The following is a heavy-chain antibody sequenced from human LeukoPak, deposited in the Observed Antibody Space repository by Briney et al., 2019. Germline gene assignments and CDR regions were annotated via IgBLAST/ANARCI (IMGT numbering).Heavy chain of an antibody. CDR3: ARDRDSSSWARGLFQH. CDR2: ISYDGSNK. CDR1: GFTFSSYA. D-gene: IGHD6-13*01. J-gene: IGHJ1*01. V-gene: IGHV3-30*04. Sequence: GGSLRLSCAASGFTFSSYAMHWVRQAPGKGLEWVAVISYDGSNKYYADSVKGRSTISRDNSKNTLYLQMNSLRAEDTAVYYCARDRDSSSWARGLFQHWGQGTLVTVSS.